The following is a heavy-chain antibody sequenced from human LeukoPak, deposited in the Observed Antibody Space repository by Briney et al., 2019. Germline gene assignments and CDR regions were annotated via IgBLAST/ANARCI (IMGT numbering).Heavy chain of an antibody. CDR1: GFTLGDYA. J-gene: IGHJ6*02. V-gene: IGHV3-49*04. Sequence: GGSLRLSCTGSGFTLGDYAVTWVRQAPGKGLEWLGFIRCKTYGGATEYAASVKGRFTISRVDSRSIAYLQMNSLKTEDTALYFCTRDEVRGCTNGVCYGMDVWGQGTTVTVSS. D-gene: IGHD2-8*01. CDR3: TRDEVRGCTNGVCYGMDV. CDR2: IRCKTYGGAT.